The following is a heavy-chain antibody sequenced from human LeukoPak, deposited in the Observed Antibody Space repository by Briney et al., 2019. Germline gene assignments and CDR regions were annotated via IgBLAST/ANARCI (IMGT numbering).Heavy chain of an antibody. Sequence: ASVKVSCKASGYTFTGYYMHWVRQAPGQGLEWMGWINPNSGGTNYAQKFQGRVTMTRNTSISTAYMELNTLKSEDTAVYYCARTVSAQTMVRGVHNYYFDYWGQGTLVTVSS. V-gene: IGHV1-2*02. CDR3: ARTVSAQTMVRGVHNYYFDY. CDR1: GYTFTGYY. J-gene: IGHJ4*02. CDR2: INPNSGGT. D-gene: IGHD3-10*01.